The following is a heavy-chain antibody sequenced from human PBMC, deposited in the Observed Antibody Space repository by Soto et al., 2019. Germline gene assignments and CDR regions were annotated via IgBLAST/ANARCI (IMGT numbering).Heavy chain of an antibody. V-gene: IGHV4-30-4*01. CDR2: IYYSGST. CDR1: GASINSGDYY. J-gene: IGHJ5*02. CDR3: AGFSEVAATEINWFDP. Sequence: SETLSLTCTVSGASINSGDYYWSWIRQPPGKGLEWIGYIYYSGSTYYNPSLKSRVTISVDTSKNQFSLKLSTVTAADTAVYYCAGFSEVAATEINWFDPWGQGTLVTVSS. D-gene: IGHD2-15*01.